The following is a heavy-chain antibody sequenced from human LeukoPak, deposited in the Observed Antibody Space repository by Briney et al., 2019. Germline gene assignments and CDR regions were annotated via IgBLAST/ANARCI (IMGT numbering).Heavy chain of an antibody. J-gene: IGHJ4*02. CDR1: GGSFSGYY. CDR2: IYYSGST. D-gene: IGHD3-3*01. V-gene: IGHV4-59*08. Sequence: SETLSLTCAVYGGSFSGYYWSWIRQPPGKGLEWIGYIYYSGSTNYNPSLKSRVTISVDTSKNQFSLKLSSVTAADTAVYYCARLKSGSGPDYWGQGTLVTVSS. CDR3: ARLKSGSGPDY.